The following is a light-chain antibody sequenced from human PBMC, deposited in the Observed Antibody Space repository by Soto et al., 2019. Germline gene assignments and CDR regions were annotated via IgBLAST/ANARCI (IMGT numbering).Light chain of an antibody. Sequence: QSALTQPPSASGSPGQSVTISCTGTSSDVGGYNYVSWYQQHPGKAPKLMIYEVSKRPSGVPDRFSGSKSGNTASLTVSALQAEDEADYYCSSYAGSNFVVFGGGTKVTVL. CDR3: SSYAGSNFVV. J-gene: IGLJ2*01. CDR1: SSDVGGYNY. CDR2: EVS. V-gene: IGLV2-8*01.